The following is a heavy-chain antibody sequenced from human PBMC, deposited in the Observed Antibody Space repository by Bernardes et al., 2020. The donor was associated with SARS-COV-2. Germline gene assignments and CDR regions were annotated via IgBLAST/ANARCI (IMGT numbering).Heavy chain of an antibody. CDR3: ATYGAKGAFAI. J-gene: IGHJ3*02. CDR2: IFHSGRT. V-gene: IGHV4-30-4*01. CDR1: GDSINTGSYF. Sequence: SETLSLTCTVAGDSINTGSYFWAWIRQPPGKGLEWIGYIFHSGRTFNNPSLESRLNISIDTSRNQFSLNLASVTAADTAVYYCATYGAKGAFAIWGQGTMVTVS. D-gene: IGHD4-17*01.